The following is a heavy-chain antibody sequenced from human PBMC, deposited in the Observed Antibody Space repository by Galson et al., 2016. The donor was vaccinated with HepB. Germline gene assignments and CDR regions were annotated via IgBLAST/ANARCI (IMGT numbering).Heavy chain of an antibody. CDR3: ARGDFGFTYGMDI. CDR2: IIPFAGRV. Sequence: SVKVSCKASGGTFSSHAISWVRQAPGQGLEWMGGIIPFAGRVPYSQKFQGRVTISADEITSTVYMEMSSLRSEDTAVYYCARGDFGFTYGMDIWGQGTTVTVSS. CDR1: GGTFSSHA. J-gene: IGHJ6*02. D-gene: IGHD3-3*01. V-gene: IGHV1-69*13.